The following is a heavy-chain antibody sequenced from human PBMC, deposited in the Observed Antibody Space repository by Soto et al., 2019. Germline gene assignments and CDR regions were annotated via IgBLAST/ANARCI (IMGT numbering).Heavy chain of an antibody. J-gene: IGHJ3*01. CDR2: ISYDGSNK. D-gene: IGHD5-12*01. Sequence: QVQLVESGGGVVQPGRSLRLSCAASGFTFSSYGMHWVRQAPGKGLEWVAVISYDGSNKKYADSVKGRFTISRDNSKNTLHLQMNSLRTADTAVYYCAKVVDIVATIVGGDAFDVWGQGTMVTVSS. CDR3: AKVVDIVATIVGGDAFDV. CDR1: GFTFSSYG. V-gene: IGHV3-30*18.